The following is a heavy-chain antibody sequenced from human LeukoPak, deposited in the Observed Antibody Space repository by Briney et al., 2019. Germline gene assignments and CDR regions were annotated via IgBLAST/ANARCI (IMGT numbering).Heavy chain of an antibody. D-gene: IGHD6-13*01. CDR1: GFTFDDYA. CDR2: ISGDGGST. CDR3: EKDPIRSAGYSSSWYYYYYGMDV. Sequence: PGGSLRLSCAASGFTFDDYAMHWVRQAPGKGLEWVSLISGDGGSTYYADSVKGRFTISRDNSKNSLYLQMNSLRTEDTALYYCEKDPIRSAGYSSSWYYYYYGMDVWGQGTTVPVSS. V-gene: IGHV3-43*02. J-gene: IGHJ6*02.